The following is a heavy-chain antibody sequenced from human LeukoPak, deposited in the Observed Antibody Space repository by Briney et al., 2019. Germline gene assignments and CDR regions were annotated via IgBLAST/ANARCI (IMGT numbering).Heavy chain of an antibody. CDR2: SIPIFGTA. D-gene: IGHD3-9*01. V-gene: IGHV1-69*01. CDR3: ARAEDDILTGYSTLDY. Sequence: PPASVKVSCKASGGTFSSYAISWVRQAPGQGLEWMGGSIPIFGTANYAQKFQGRVTITADESTSTAYMELSSLRSEDTAVYYCARAEDDILTGYSTLDYWGQGTLVTVSS. CDR1: GGTFSSYA. J-gene: IGHJ4*02.